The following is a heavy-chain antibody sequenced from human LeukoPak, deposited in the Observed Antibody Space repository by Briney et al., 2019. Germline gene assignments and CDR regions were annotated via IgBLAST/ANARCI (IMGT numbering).Heavy chain of an antibody. V-gene: IGHV3-30*02. Sequence: GGSLRLSCAASGFSIRTYAMHWVRQAPGKGLEWAAFIRSDGSNKYNEDSVKGRFTISRDNSRNTLDLQMNSLRAEDTAVYYCARDLVVATGVDYYYYMDVWGKGTTVTVSS. CDR2: IRSDGSNK. CDR3: ARDLVVATGVDYYYYMDV. CDR1: GFSIRTYA. D-gene: IGHD5-12*01. J-gene: IGHJ6*03.